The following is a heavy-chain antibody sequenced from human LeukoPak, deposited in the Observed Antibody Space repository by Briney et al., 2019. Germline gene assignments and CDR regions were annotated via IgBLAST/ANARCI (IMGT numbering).Heavy chain of an antibody. CDR2: NKRKSDGGTT. J-gene: IGHJ4*01. CDR1: GFTFSNAW. Sequence: PGGSLRLSCAASGFTFSNAWVRGGREGLGKGVGCVGHNKRKSDGGTTDYAAPVKGKFTITRDDSKNTVHLQMNSLETEDTALYYCAGSPPGAAANDYWGQGTLVTASS. CDR3: AGSPPGAAANDY. V-gene: IGHV3-15*01. D-gene: IGHD2-15*01.